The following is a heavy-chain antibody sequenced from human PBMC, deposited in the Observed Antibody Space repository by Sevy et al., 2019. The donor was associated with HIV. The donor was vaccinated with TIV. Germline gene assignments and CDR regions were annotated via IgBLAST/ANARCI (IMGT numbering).Heavy chain of an antibody. V-gene: IGHV3-23*01. Sequence: GGSLRLSCAASGFTFTSYAMYWVRQAPGKGLEWVAAISGSGRSSFYADSVKGRFTVSRDRSKNTLFLQMDSLRVEDTALYYCAKDRMDSSFYGSNWFDFWGQGTPVTVSS. CDR1: GFTFTSYA. D-gene: IGHD2-2*01. J-gene: IGHJ5*01. CDR2: ISGSGRSS. CDR3: AKDRMDSSFYGSNWFDF.